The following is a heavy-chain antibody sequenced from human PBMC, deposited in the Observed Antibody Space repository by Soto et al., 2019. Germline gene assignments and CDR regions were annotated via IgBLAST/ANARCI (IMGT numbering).Heavy chain of an antibody. J-gene: IGHJ6*02. Sequence: GGSLRLSCAASGFTFSSYAMHWVRQAPGKGLEWVAVISYDGSNKYYADSVKGRFTISRDNSKNTLYLQMNSLRAEDTAVYYCAREGVIAAAGTLYYYYGMDVWGQGTTVTVSS. D-gene: IGHD6-13*01. CDR1: GFTFSSYA. V-gene: IGHV3-30-3*01. CDR3: AREGVIAAAGTLYYYYGMDV. CDR2: ISYDGSNK.